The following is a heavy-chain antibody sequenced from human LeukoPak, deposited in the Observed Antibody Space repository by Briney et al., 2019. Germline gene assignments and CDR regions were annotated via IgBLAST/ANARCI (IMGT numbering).Heavy chain of an antibody. V-gene: IGHV5-51*01. D-gene: IGHD2-2*01. CDR1: GYSFTSYW. CDR3: ARLRGCSRTSCYLDY. CDR2: IYPGDSDT. J-gene: IGHJ4*02. Sequence: GESLKISCKGSGYSFTSYWIGWVRQMPGKGLEWMGIIYPGDSDTRYSPSFQGQVTISADKSISTAYLQWSSLKASDTAMYYCARLRGCSRTSCYLDYWGQGTLVTVSS.